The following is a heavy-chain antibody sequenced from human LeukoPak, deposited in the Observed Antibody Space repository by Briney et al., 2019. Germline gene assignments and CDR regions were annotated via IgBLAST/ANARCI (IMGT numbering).Heavy chain of an antibody. CDR2: IYYSGST. CDR1: GGSISSYY. Sequence: SETLSLTCTVSGGSISSYYWSWIRQPPGKGLEWIGYIYYSGSTNYNPSLKSRVTISVDTSKNQFSLKLSSVTAADTAVYYCARVSLGYYDSSGYYGWFDPWGQGTLVTVSS. V-gene: IGHV4-59*01. D-gene: IGHD3-22*01. CDR3: ARVSLGYYDSSGYYGWFDP. J-gene: IGHJ5*02.